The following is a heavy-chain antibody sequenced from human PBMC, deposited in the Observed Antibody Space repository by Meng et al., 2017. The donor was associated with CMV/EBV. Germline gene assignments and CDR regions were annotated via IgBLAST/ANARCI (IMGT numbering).Heavy chain of an antibody. CDR3: ARDLSNPLVVPAAYNWFDP. CDR2: IYYSGST. D-gene: IGHD2-2*01. V-gene: IGHV4-39*07. Sequence: LQLQEVGPGQGKPSENLSLTCTVSGGSISSSSYYWGWIRQPPGKGLEWIGSIYYSGSTYYNPSLKSRVTISVDTSKNQFSLKLSSVTAADTAVYYCARDLSNPLVVPAAYNWFDPWGQGTLVTVSS. CDR1: GGSISSSSYY. J-gene: IGHJ5*02.